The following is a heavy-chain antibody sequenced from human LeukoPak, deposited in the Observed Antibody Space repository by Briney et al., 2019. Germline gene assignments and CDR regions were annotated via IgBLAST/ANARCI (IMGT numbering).Heavy chain of an antibody. J-gene: IGHJ4*02. D-gene: IGHD2-2*01. V-gene: IGHV3-7*03. CDR2: IKQDGSEK. CDR1: GFTFSSYW. CDR3: ARIYCSSTSCPPGGY. Sequence: PGGSLRLSCAASGFTFSSYWMSWVRQAPGKGLEWVANIKQDGSEKYYVDSVKGRFTISRDNAKNSLYLQMNSLRAEDTALYYCARIYCSSTSCPPGGYWGQGTLVTVSS.